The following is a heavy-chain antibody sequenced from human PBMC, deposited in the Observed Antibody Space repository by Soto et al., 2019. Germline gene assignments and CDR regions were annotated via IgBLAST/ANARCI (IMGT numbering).Heavy chain of an antibody. Sequence: GESLKISCKGSGYSFTSYWISWVRQMPGKGLEWMGRIDPSDSYTNYSPPFQGHVTISADKSISTAYLQWSSLKASDTAMYYCAGGGGAIFGVVIIGGYYYGMDVWGQGTTVTVSS. D-gene: IGHD3-3*01. V-gene: IGHV5-10-1*01. CDR2: IDPSDSYT. CDR3: AGGGGAIFGVVIIGGYYYGMDV. J-gene: IGHJ6*02. CDR1: GYSFTSYW.